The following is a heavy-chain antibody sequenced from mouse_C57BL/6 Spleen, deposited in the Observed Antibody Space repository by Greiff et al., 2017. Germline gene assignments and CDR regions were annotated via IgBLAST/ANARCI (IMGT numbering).Heavy chain of an antibody. V-gene: IGHV1-72*01. J-gene: IGHJ3*01. CDR3: ARMENYYGSSYGFAY. D-gene: IGHD1-1*01. CDR2: IDPNSGGT. Sequence: VKQRPGRGLEWIGRIDPNSGGTKYNEKFKSKATLTVDKPSSTAYMQLSSLTSEDSAVYDCARMENYYGSSYGFAYWGQGTLVTVSA.